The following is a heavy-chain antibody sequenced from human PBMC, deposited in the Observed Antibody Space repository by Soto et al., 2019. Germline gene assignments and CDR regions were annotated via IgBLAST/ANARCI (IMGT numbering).Heavy chain of an antibody. J-gene: IGHJ4*02. CDR3: ARIRPADY. Sequence: EVQLVESGGGLVQPGGSLRLSCAASGFTFSNYWMHWVRQAPGKGLVWVSRINPYGGDTTYADSVKGRFTVSRDNAKNTMYLQMNSLRDDDTAVYYCARIRPADYWGQGVLVTVSS. CDR2: INPYGGDT. CDR1: GFTFSNYW. V-gene: IGHV3-74*03.